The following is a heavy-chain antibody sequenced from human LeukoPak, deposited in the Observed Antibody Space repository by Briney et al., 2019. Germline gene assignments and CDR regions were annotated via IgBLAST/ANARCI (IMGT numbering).Heavy chain of an antibody. D-gene: IGHD3-3*01. V-gene: IGHV1-69*05. CDR1: GGTFSSYA. CDR3: ASHADYDFWSGYYSYNWFDP. CDR2: MIPIFGTA. Sequence: GASVKVSCKASGGTFSSYAISWVRQAPGQGLEWMGRMIPIFGTANYAQKFQGRVTITTDESTSTAYMELSSLRSEDTAVYYCASHADYDFWSGYYSYNWFDPWGQGTLVIVSS. J-gene: IGHJ5*02.